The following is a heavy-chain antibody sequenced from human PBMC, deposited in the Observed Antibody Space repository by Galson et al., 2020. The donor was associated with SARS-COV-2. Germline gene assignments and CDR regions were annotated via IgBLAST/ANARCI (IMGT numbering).Heavy chain of an antibody. Sequence: SVKVSCKASGFTFTSSAIQWVRQARGQRLEWIGWIVVGSGNTHYAQEFQERVTITRDMSTSTAYMELSSLRSEDTAVYYCAAMWAGMTTGGGCWGQGTLVTVSS. J-gene: IGHJ4*02. CDR2: IVVGSGNT. CDR1: GFTFTSSA. D-gene: IGHD4-17*01. V-gene: IGHV1-58*02. CDR3: AAMWAGMTTGGGC.